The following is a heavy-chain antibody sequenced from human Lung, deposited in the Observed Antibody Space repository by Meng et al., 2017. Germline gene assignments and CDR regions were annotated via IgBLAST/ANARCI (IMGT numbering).Heavy chain of an antibody. D-gene: IGHD6-13*01. CDR1: GFTFSSYG. J-gene: IGHJ4*02. Sequence: RLVESGGGVVQPGRSLRLYCAASGFTFSSYGMHWVRQAPGKGLEWVAVIWYDGSNKYYADSVKGRFTISRDNSKNTLYLQMNSLRAEDTAVYYCARGGWYSSSSRVDYWGQGTLVTVSS. CDR2: IWYDGSNK. V-gene: IGHV3-33*01. CDR3: ARGGWYSSSSRVDY.